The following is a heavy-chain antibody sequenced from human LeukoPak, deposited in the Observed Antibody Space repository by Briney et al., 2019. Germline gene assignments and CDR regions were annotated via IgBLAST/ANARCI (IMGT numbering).Heavy chain of an antibody. CDR1: GYTFTNYY. J-gene: IGHJ4*02. Sequence: WASVKVSCKASGYTFTNYYMHWVRQAPGQGLEWMGIINPSGGSTNYAQKFQGRVTMTRDTSTGTVYMELSSLRSEDTAVYYCARTYSNSSPFDYWGQGTLVPVSS. CDR3: ARTYSNSSPFDY. D-gene: IGHD6-6*01. V-gene: IGHV1-46*01. CDR2: INPSGGST.